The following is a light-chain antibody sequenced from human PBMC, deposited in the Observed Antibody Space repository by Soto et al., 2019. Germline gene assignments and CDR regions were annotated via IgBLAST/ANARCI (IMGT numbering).Light chain of an antibody. J-gene: IGLJ3*02. CDR3: AAWDDSLNGQGV. CDR2: SND. V-gene: IGLV1-44*01. CDR1: SSNIGRNT. Sequence: QSVLTQPPSASGTPGQRVSISCSGSSSNIGRNTVNWHQQLPGTAPKVLIYSNDQRPSGVPDRFSGSKSGTSASLAISGLQSEDEADYYCAAWDDSLNGQGVFGGGTKLTVL.